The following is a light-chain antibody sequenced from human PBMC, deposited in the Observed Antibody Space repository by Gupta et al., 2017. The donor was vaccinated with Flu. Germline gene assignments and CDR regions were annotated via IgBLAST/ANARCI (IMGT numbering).Light chain of an antibody. CDR3: QSYDSSLSGHVV. Sequence: QSVLTQPPSVSGAPGQRVTISCTGSSSNIGASYDVHWYQQHPGTAPKLLIYGNSNRPSGVPDRFSGSKSGTSASLAITGLQAEDEADYYCQSYDSSLSGHVVFGGGTKLTGL. V-gene: IGLV1-40*01. CDR2: GNS. J-gene: IGLJ2*01. CDR1: SSNIGASYD.